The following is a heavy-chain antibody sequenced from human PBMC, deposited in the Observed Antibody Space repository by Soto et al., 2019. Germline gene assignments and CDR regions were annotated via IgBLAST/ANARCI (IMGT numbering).Heavy chain of an antibody. J-gene: IGHJ6*02. CDR1: GYTFTSYA. V-gene: IGHV1-3*01. CDR3: ARDMYYYDSSGYHHYYYGIDV. Sequence: QVQLVQSGAEVKKPGASVKVSCKASGYTFTSYAMHWVRQAPGQRLEWMGWINAGNGNTKYSQKFQGRVTITRDTSASTDYMELSSLRSEDTAVYYCARDMYYYDSSGYHHYYYGIDVWGQGTTVTVSS. D-gene: IGHD3-22*01. CDR2: INAGNGNT.